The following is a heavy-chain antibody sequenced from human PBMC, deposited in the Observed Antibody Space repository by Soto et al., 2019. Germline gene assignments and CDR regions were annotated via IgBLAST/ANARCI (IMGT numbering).Heavy chain of an antibody. Sequence: SETLSLTCAVYGGSFSGYYWSWIRQPPGKGLEWIGEINHSGSTNYNPSLKSRVTISVDTSKNQFSLKLSSVTAADTAVYYCARGGYFDWLSPKYYGMDVWGQGTKVTVYS. J-gene: IGHJ6*02. CDR2: INHSGST. CDR1: GGSFSGYY. D-gene: IGHD3-9*01. CDR3: ARGGYFDWLSPKYYGMDV. V-gene: IGHV4-34*01.